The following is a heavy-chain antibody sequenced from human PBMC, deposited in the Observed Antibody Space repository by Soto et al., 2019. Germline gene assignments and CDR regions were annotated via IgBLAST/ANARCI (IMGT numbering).Heavy chain of an antibody. D-gene: IGHD5-12*01. CDR2: IKTDGSDK. J-gene: IGHJ4*02. Sequence: EVQLVESGGGLVQPGGSLRLSCAASGFTFSSYWMYWVRQAPGKGLECVANIKTDGSDKFYMDSVKGRFTISRDNAKNSLWLQMNSLRAEDTAVYYRVRDVPTGYSYNYWGQGTLVIVSS. V-gene: IGHV3-7*05. CDR3: VRDVPTGYSYNY. CDR1: GFTFSSYW.